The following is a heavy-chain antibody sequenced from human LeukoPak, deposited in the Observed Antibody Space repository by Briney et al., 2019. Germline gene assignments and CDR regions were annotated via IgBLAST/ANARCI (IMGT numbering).Heavy chain of an antibody. CDR1: GGSFSGYY. CDR3: ARLYHYGSGSPRDY. Sequence: KPSETLSLTCAVYGGSFSGYYWSWIRQPPGKGLEWIGEINHSGSTNYNPSLKSRVTISVDTSKNQFSLKLSSVTAADTAVYYCARLYHYGSGSPRDYWGQGTLVTVSS. J-gene: IGHJ4*02. CDR2: INHSGST. V-gene: IGHV4-34*01. D-gene: IGHD3-10*01.